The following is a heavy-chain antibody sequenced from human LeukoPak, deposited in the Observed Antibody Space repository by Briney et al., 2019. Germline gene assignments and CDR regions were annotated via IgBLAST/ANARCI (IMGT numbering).Heavy chain of an antibody. CDR3: ARTITMVRGVIIKGGFDY. V-gene: IGHV3-48*03. D-gene: IGHD3-10*01. Sequence: GGSLRLSCAASGFTFSSYEMNWVRQAPGKGLEWVSYISSSGSTIYYADSVKGRFTISRDNAKNSLYLQMNSLRAEDTAVYYCARTITMVRGVIIKGGFDYWAREPWSPSPQ. CDR2: ISSSGSTI. CDR1: GFTFSSYE. J-gene: IGHJ4*02.